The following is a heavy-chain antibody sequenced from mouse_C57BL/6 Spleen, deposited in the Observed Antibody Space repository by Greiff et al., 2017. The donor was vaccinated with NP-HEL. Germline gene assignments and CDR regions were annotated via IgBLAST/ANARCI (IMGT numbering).Heavy chain of an antibody. Sequence: DVKLVESGAELVRPGASVKLSCTASGFNIKDYYMHWVKQRPEQGLEWIGRIDPEDGDTEYAPKFQGKATMTADTASNTAYLQLSSLTSEDTAVYYCTRGSGYVGLYFDYWGQGTTLTVSS. CDR2: IDPEDGDT. J-gene: IGHJ2*01. CDR1: GFNIKDYY. V-gene: IGHV14-1*01. D-gene: IGHD3-2*02. CDR3: TRGSGYVGLYFDY.